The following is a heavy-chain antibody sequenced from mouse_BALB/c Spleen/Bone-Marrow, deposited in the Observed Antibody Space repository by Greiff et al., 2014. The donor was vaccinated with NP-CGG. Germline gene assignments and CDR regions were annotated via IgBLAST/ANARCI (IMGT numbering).Heavy chain of an antibody. Sequence: VQLQQSGAELVRPGVSVKISCKGSGYTFTDYAIHWVKQSHAKSLEWIGVISTYYGDASYNQKFKGKATMTVDKSSSTAYMELARLTSEDSAIYYCASRGGSSWFAYWGQGTLVTVSA. J-gene: IGHJ3*01. CDR1: GYTFTDYA. CDR3: ASRGGSSWFAY. V-gene: IGHV1S137*01. CDR2: ISTYYGDA.